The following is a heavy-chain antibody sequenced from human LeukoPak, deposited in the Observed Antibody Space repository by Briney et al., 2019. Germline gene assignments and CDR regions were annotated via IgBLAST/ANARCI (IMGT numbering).Heavy chain of an antibody. CDR2: FDPEDGET. V-gene: IGHV1-24*01. Sequence: ASVKVSCKVSGYTLTELSMHWVRQAPGKGLEWLGGFDPEDGETIYAQKFQGRVTMTEDTSTDTAYMELSSLRSEDTAVYYCATDWTMVRGVIVSWGQGTLVTVSS. D-gene: IGHD3-10*01. CDR1: GYTLTELS. CDR3: ATDWTMVRGVIVS. J-gene: IGHJ5*02.